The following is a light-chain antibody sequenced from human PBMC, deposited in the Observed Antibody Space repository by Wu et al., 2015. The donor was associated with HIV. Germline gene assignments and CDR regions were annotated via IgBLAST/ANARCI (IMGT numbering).Light chain of an antibody. CDR2: DTS. J-gene: IGKJ3*01. Sequence: LSCRASQSLTSNYLAWYQQKPGQTPRLLIYDTSNRATGISDRLTGSGSGTDFTLTISSLQPEDFATYYCQQAYTFPITFGPGTIVDVK. CDR3: QQAYTFPIT. CDR1: QSLTSNY. V-gene: IGKV3-7*02.